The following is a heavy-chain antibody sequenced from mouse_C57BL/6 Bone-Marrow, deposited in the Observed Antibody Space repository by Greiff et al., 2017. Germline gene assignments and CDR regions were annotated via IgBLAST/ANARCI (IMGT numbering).Heavy chain of an antibody. CDR1: GFNIKDDY. J-gene: IGHJ3*01. CDR3: TTCLSPFAY. V-gene: IGHV14-4*01. CDR2: IDPENGDT. Sequence: VQLQQSGAELVRPGASVKLSCTASGFNIKDDYMHWVKQRPEQGLEWIGWIDPENGDTEYASKFQGKATIPADTSSNTAYLQLSSLTSEDTAVYYCTTCLSPFAYWGQGTLVTVSA.